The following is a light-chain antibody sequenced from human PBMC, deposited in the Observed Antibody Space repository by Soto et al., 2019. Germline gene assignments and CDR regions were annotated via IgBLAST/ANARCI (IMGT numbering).Light chain of an antibody. V-gene: IGKV3-20*01. Sequence: ELVLTQSPATLSVSPGDRATLSCRASQSVSSSSLAWYQQKPGQAPRLLIYAASNRATGIPDRFSGSGSGTDFTLTISRLEPEDFAVYYCQQYGSSPLCTFGQGTKVEIK. CDR2: AAS. J-gene: IGKJ1*01. CDR1: QSVSSSS. CDR3: QQYGSSPLCT.